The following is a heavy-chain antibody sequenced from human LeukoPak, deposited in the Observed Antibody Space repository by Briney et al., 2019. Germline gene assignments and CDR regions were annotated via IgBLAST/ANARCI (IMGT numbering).Heavy chain of an antibody. CDR3: AAPGASGFVGNFWSGPLDF. Sequence: VASVKVSCRASGYTFTSHYMHWVRQAPGQGLEWMGIINPSAGSTSYPQKFQGRVTMTRDTSTSTAYMELSSLRSEDTAVYYCAAPGASGFVGNFWSGPLDFWGQGTLVTVSS. CDR2: INPSAGST. V-gene: IGHV1-46*01. J-gene: IGHJ4*02. CDR1: GYTFTSHY. D-gene: IGHD3-3*01.